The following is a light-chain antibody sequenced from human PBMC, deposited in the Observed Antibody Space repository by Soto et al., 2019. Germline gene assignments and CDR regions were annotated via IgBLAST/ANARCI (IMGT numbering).Light chain of an antibody. J-gene: IGLJ2*01. CDR1: SSDVGNYNY. CDR2: EVN. V-gene: IGLV2-8*01. Sequence: QSALTQPPSASASPGHSVTISCTGTSSDVGNYNYVSWYQQHAGKAPKLVIFEVNKRPSGVPDRFSGSKSGNTASLTVSGLQAEDEAAYYCTSYAGSNKLVFGGGTKVTVL. CDR3: TSYAGSNKLV.